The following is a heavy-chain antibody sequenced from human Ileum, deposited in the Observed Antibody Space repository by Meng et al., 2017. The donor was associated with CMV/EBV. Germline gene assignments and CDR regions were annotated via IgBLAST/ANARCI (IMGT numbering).Heavy chain of an antibody. CDR1: CPFIISCHYF. CDR3: ARDRRQVGTYYFDY. D-gene: IGHD2-21*02. V-gene: IGHV4-30-4*01. CDR2: IHYSVCT. Sequence: SCPFIISCHYFWNWFRQPPGKGLALLGYIHYSVCTYYNPSLKSRVTISLDTSKNQFSLKLSSVTAADTAVYYCARDRRQVGTYYFDYWGQGTLVTVSS. J-gene: IGHJ4*02.